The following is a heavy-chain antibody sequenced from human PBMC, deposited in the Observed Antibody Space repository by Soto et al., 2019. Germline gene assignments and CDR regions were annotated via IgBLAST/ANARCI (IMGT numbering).Heavy chain of an antibody. J-gene: IGHJ5*02. CDR1: GYSFTSYW. D-gene: IGHD3-3*01. CDR3: ARHTGGDFWSGYHIDP. CDR2: IYPGDSDT. Sequence: ASVKVSCKGSGYSFTSYWIGWVRQMPGKGLEWMGIIYPGDSDTRYSPSFQGQVTISADKSISTAYLQWSSLKASDTAMYYCARHTGGDFWSGYHIDPWGQGTLVTVSS. V-gene: IGHV5-51*01.